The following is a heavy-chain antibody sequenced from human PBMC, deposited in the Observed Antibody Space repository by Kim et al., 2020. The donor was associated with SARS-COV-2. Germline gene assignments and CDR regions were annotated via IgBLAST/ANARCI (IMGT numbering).Heavy chain of an antibody. D-gene: IGHD4-17*01. V-gene: IGHV4-39*01. CDR2: IYYSGST. CDR1: GGSISSSSYY. CDR3: ARNYGDRPIVYFDY. Sequence: SETLSLTCTVSGGSISSSSYYWGWIRQPPGKGLEWIGSIYYSGSTYYNPSLKSRVTISVDTSKNQFSLKLSSVTAADTAVYYCARNYGDRPIVYFDYWGQGTLVTVSS. J-gene: IGHJ4*02.